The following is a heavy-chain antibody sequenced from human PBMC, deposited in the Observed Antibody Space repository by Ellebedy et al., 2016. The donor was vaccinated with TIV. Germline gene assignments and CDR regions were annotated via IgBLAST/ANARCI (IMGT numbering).Heavy chain of an antibody. CDR1: GYTFTSYG. CDR3: ATALFTVTIALDY. V-gene: IGHV1-24*01. D-gene: IGHD4-17*01. CDR2: FDPEDGET. Sequence: ASVKVSCXASGYTFTSYGISWVRQAPGQGLEWMGGFDPEDGETIYAQKFQGRVTMTEDTSTDTAYMELSSLRSEDTAVYYCATALFTVTIALDYWGQGTLVTVSS. J-gene: IGHJ4*02.